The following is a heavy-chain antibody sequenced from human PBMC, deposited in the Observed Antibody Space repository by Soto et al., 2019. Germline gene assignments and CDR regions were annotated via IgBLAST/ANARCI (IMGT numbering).Heavy chain of an antibody. J-gene: IGHJ3*01. CDR2: LYDVDGS. CDR3: ATWHEREHAYDV. D-gene: IGHD1-1*01. CDR1: GLTVSGKKY. V-gene: IGHV3-53*01. Sequence: DVQLVESGGGLMQPGESLRLSCAASGLTVSGKKYVAWFRQDPGKGLEWVSALYDVDGSFYADSVDGRFTTSSDRSKTTVYRQMNGLRPDDTAVYYCATWHEREHAYDVWGQGTTVTVAS.